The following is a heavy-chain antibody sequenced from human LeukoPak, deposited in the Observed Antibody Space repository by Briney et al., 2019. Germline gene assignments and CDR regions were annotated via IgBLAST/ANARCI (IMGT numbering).Heavy chain of an antibody. J-gene: IGHJ6*03. D-gene: IGHD3-10*01. CDR2: IYYSGST. CDR3: ARVARHFRGGLSFYYMDV. V-gene: IGHV4-59*01. Sequence: SETLSLTCTVSGGSLTNYYWSWIRQPPGKGLDWIGHIYYSGSTNYNPSLKSRVTISLDTSKNQFSLKVISVTAADTAVYYCARVARHFRGGLSFYYMDVWGKGTTVTISS. CDR1: GGSLTNYY.